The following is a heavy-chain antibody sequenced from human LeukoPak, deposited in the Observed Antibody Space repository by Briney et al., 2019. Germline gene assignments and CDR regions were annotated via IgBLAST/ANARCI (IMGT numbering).Heavy chain of an antibody. J-gene: IGHJ4*02. D-gene: IGHD6-19*01. CDR3: ARKLAGTLYFDY. V-gene: IGHV4-30-2*01. Sequence: SETLSLTCTVSGGSISSGGYSWSWIRQPPGKGLEWIGYVYHTGHTYYNPSLKSRVTISVDRSKNQFSLKLSSVTAADTAVYYCARKLAGTLYFDYWGQGTLVTVSS. CDR1: GGSISSGGYS. CDR2: VYHTGHT.